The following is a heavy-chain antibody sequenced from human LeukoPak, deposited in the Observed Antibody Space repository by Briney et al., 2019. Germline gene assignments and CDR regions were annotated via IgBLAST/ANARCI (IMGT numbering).Heavy chain of an antibody. D-gene: IGHD5-12*01. CDR2: INIGGTNT. J-gene: IGHJ5*02. CDR1: GFTFNDYY. V-gene: IGHV3-11*01. Sequence: GGSLRLSCAASGFTFNDYYMSWIRQAPGKGLEWLSYINIGGTNTHYADSVKGRFTISRDNAKKSLYLEMNNLRAEDTAVYYCATDGSGFDTWGQGVLVTVSS. CDR3: ATDGSGFDT.